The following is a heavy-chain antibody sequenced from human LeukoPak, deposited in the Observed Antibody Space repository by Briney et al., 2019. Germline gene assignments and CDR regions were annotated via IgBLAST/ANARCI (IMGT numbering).Heavy chain of an antibody. D-gene: IGHD3-16*01. CDR1: SGSINSYY. V-gene: IGHV4-4*07. CDR2: IYTTGKT. CDR3: ARHGYTASHYFLDF. J-gene: IGHJ4*02. Sequence: SSETLSLTCTVSSGSINSYYWGWVRQPAGRGLEWIGRIYTTGKTDYNPSLKSRLTMSVDTSKRQFSLNPRSVTAADTAIYYCARHGYTASHYFLDFWSQGTLVTVSS.